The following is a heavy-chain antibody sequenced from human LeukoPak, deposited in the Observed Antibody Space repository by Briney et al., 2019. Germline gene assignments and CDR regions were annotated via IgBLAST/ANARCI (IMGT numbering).Heavy chain of an antibody. Sequence: ASVKVSCKASGYTFTSYAMNWVRQAPGQGLEWMGWINPNSGGTNYAQKFQGRVTMTRDTSISTAYMELSRLRSDDTAVYYCILTYYYDSSGYPEAFDIWGQGTMVTVSS. D-gene: IGHD3-22*01. CDR1: GYTFTSYA. V-gene: IGHV1-2*02. CDR2: INPNSGGT. CDR3: ILTYYYDSSGYPEAFDI. J-gene: IGHJ3*02.